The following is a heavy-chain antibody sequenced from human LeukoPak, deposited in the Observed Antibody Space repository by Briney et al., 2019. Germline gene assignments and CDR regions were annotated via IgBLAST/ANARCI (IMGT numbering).Heavy chain of an antibody. CDR3: ARGGLMYYFDY. CDR2: INPNSGGT. J-gene: IGHJ4*02. V-gene: IGHV1-2*02. D-gene: IGHD1-26*01. Sequence: GAAVKVSCKSSGYTFTDYYIHWVRQAPGRGPDWMGWINPNSGGTNYAHKVQGRVTMTRDTSISTADMELSGLKSDDTAVYYCARGGLMYYFDYWGQGTLVTVSS. CDR1: GYTFTDYY.